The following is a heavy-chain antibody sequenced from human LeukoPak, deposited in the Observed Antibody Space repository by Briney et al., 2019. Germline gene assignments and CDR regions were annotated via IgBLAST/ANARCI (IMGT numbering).Heavy chain of an antibody. J-gene: IGHJ6*03. D-gene: IGHD5-18*01. CDR2: INWNGGST. V-gene: IGHV3-20*04. CDR3: AKAGYSYGGYYCMDV. CDR1: GFTFDDYG. Sequence: GGSLRLSCAASGFTFDDYGMSWVRQAPGKGLEWVSGINWNGGSTGYADSVKGRFTISRDNSKNTLYLQMNSLRAEDTAVYYCAKAGYSYGGYYCMDVWGKGTTVTVSS.